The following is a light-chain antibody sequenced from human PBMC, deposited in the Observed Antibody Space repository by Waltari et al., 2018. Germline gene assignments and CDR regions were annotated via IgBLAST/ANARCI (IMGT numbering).Light chain of an antibody. CDR2: GAS. CDR1: QSVSGA. J-gene: IGKJ1*01. V-gene: IGKV3-20*01. Sequence: EVVLTQSPGTLSLSPGERATLSCRASQSVSGALAWYQQNPGQAPRLLISGASNRATGIPDRFSGSGSGRDFSLIISRLEPEDFAVYYCQHYVSLPVTFGQGTKVEIK. CDR3: QHYVSLPVT.